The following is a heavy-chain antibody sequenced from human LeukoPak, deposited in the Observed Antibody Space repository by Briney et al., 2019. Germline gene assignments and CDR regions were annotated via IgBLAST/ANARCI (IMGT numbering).Heavy chain of an antibody. V-gene: IGHV3-66*01. CDR1: GFTISSNY. J-gene: IGHJ4*02. CDR3: ARSRMGVTTGYYLDY. D-gene: IGHD4-17*01. Sequence: QPGGSLRLSCAASGFTISSNYMSCVRQAPGKGLEWVSVIYSGGSTYYSDSVKGRFTISRDNSKNTLYLQMNSLIAADTAVSYYARSRMGVTTGYYLDYWGQGTLVTVSS. CDR2: IYSGGST.